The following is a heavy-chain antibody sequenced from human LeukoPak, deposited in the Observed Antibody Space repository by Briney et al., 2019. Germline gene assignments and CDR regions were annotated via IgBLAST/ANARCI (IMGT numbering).Heavy chain of an antibody. J-gene: IGHJ4*02. CDR2: IWYDGSNK. Sequence: PGGSLRLSCAASGFTFSSYGMHWVRQAPGKGLEWVAVIWYDGSNKYHADSVKGRFTISRDNSKNTLYLQMNSLRAEDTAVYYCARGLGRWELPGFDYWGQGTLVTVSS. CDR1: GFTFSSYG. D-gene: IGHD1-26*01. CDR3: ARGLGRWELPGFDY. V-gene: IGHV3-33*01.